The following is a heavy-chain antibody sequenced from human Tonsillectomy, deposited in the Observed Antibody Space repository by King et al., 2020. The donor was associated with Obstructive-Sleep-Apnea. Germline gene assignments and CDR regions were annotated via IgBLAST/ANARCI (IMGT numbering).Heavy chain of an antibody. CDR1: GFTFENYA. CDR2: ISWNSGSI. J-gene: IGHJ4*02. Sequence: EVQLVESGGGLVLPGRSLRLSCAASGFTFENYAMHWVRQAPGKGLEWVSGISWNSGSIGYVDSVKGRFTISRDNAKSSLYLQMNSLRIEDTAFYYCVKDMTHDTALGIHWGQGTLVTVSS. V-gene: IGHV3-9*01. D-gene: IGHD5-18*01. CDR3: VKDMTHDTALGIH.